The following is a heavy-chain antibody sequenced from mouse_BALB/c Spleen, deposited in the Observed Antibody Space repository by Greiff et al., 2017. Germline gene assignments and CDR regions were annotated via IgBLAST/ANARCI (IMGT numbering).Heavy chain of an antibody. Sequence: VQLQQSGAELVRPGASVKLSCKASGYTFTSYWINWVKQRPGQGLEWIGNIYPSDSYTNYNQKFKDKATLTVDNSSSTAYMQLSSPTSEDSAVYYCITTNLLFDYWGQGTTLTVSS. J-gene: IGHJ2*01. CDR3: ITTNLLFDY. CDR2: IYPSDSYT. CDR1: GYTFTSYW. V-gene: IGHV1-69*02. D-gene: IGHD1-2*01.